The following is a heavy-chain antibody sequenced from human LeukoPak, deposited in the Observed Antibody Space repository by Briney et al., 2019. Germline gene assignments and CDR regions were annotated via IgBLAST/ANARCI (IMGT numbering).Heavy chain of an antibody. V-gene: IGHV1-18*01. J-gene: IGHJ4*02. CDR2: ISAYNGNT. CDR3: GRGGWIQLWPGDY. CDR1: GYTFTSYG. D-gene: IGHD5-18*01. Sequence: ASVKVSCKASGYTFTSYGISWVRQTPGQGLEWMGWISAYNGNTNYAQKFQGRVTMTRDTSTSTVYMELSSLRSEDTAVYYCGRGGWIQLWPGDYWGQGTLVTVSS.